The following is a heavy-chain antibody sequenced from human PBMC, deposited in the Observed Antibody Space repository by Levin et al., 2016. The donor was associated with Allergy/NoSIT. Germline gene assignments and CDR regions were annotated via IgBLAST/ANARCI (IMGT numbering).Heavy chain of an antibody. Sequence: ASVKVSCKASGYTFSSYDITWVRQAPGQGLEWMGWISPYNDNSKYAQKFQGRVTMTTDTSTSTAYMELRSLTSDDTAVYYCARDETDRDYTPMDVWGQGTTVTVSS. CDR2: ISPYNDNS. J-gene: IGHJ6*02. CDR3: ARDETDRDYTPMDV. V-gene: IGHV1-18*01. D-gene: IGHD4-11*01. CDR1: GYTFSSYD.